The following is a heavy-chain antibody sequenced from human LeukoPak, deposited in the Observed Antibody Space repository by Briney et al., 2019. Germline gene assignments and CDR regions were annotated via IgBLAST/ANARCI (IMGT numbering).Heavy chain of an antibody. CDR3: ARSVSGSYYYFDY. Sequence: GRSLRLSCAASGFTFSSYGMPWVRQAPGKGLEWVAVIWYDGSNKYYADSVKGRFTISRDNSKNTLYLQMNSLRAEDTAVYYCARSVSGSYYYFDYWGQGTLVTVSS. CDR2: IWYDGSNK. J-gene: IGHJ4*02. CDR1: GFTFSSYG. V-gene: IGHV3-33*01. D-gene: IGHD1-26*01.